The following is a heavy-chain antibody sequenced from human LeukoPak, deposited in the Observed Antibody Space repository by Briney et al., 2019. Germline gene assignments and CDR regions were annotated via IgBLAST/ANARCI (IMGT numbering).Heavy chain of an antibody. V-gene: IGHV3-20*04. CDR1: GFTFDDYG. CDR2: INWNGGST. J-gene: IGHJ3*02. D-gene: IGHD5-12*01. CDR3: ARAYGYSGYDQGKLVGAFDI. Sequence: GGSLRLSCAASGFTFDDYGMSWVRQAPGKGLEWVSGINWNGGSTGYADSVKGRFTISRDNAKNSLYLQMNSLRAEDTALYYCARAYGYSGYDQGKLVGAFDIRGQGTMVTVSS.